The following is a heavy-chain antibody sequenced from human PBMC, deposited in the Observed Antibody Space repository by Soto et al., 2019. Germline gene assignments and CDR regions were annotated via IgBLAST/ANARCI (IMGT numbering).Heavy chain of an antibody. V-gene: IGHV3-23*01. CDR2: IRESGDIT. J-gene: IGHJ4*02. CDR1: GFTFSTYA. CDR3: AKGYCSRTSCSYDY. Sequence: EVQLLESGGGLVQPGGSLRLSCAASGFTFSTYAMSWVRQAPGKGLEWVSAIRESGDITYYADSVKGRFTISRDNSKNTLYLQMNRLRAEDTAVYYCAKGYCSRTSCSYDYWGQGTLVTVSS. D-gene: IGHD2-2*01.